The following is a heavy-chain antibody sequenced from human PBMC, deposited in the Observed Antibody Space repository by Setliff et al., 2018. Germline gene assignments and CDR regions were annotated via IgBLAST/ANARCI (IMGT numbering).Heavy chain of an antibody. J-gene: IGHJ6*02. CDR1: GYSISSGYY. D-gene: IGHD5-18*01. CDR2: IFYRGTT. CDR3: VRDRTAYSYGLDV. Sequence: SETLSLTCDVSGYSISSGYYWGWIRQPPGRGLEWIGTIFYRGTTYYNLSLKSPVTMSVDTSKNQFALNLRSVTAADTAVYYCVRDRTAYSYGLDVWGQGTTVTVSS. V-gene: IGHV4-38-2*02.